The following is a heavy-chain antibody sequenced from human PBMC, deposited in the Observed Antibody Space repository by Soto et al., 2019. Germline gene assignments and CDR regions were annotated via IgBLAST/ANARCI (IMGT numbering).Heavy chain of an antibody. D-gene: IGHD6-6*01. V-gene: IGHV3-7*01. CDR3: ARRGAVSTSSSFY. CDR1: GFTFSNYW. Sequence: EVQLVESGGGLVQPGGTLRLSCAASGFTFSNYWMSWVRQAPGKGLEWVANIDQDGSEKYYVDSVKGRFTITRDNAKNSLHLQVNTLRAEDTAVYYCARRGAVSTSSSFYWGQGTVVTVSS. J-gene: IGHJ4*02. CDR2: IDQDGSEK.